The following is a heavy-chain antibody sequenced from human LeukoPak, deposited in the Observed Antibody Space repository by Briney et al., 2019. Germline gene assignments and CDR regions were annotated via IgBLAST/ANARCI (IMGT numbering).Heavy chain of an antibody. J-gene: IGHJ4*02. CDR2: IYYSGST. CDR3: AGASYDSSGVH. CDR1: GGSFSGYY. Sequence: SETLSLTCAVYGGSFSGYYWSWIRQPPGKGLEWIGYIYYSGSTNYNPSLKSRVTISVDTSKNQFSLKLSSVTAADTAVYYCAGASYDSSGVHWGQGTLVTVSS. D-gene: IGHD3-22*01. V-gene: IGHV4-59*01.